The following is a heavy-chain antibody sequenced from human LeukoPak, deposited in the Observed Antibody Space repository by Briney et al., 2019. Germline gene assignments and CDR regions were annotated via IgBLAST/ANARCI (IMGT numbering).Heavy chain of an antibody. V-gene: IGHV3-23*01. CDR2: ISGSGGST. CDR1: GFTLSSYA. D-gene: IGHD6-19*01. CDR3: AKGYSSGWKLDYFDY. Sequence: TGGSLRLSCAASGFTLSSYAMSWVRQAPGKGLEWVSVISGSGGSTYYADSVKGRFTISRDNFKNTLYLQMNSLRAEDTAVYYCAKGYSSGWKLDYFDYWGQGTLVTVSS. J-gene: IGHJ4*02.